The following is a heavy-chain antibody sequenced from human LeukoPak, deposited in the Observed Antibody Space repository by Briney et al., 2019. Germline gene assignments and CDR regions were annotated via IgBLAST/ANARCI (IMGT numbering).Heavy chain of an antibody. CDR3: ARGLNYDVLAGYSEGFDL. CDR1: GYSFSRYG. J-gene: IGHJ4*02. CDR2: ITTYNGKT. Sequence: ASVKVSCKAFGYSFSRYGITWVRRAPGQGLEWMGWITTYNGKTNYAQKFLNRVTMTTDTSTNTVYMELRSLRSDDTAVYYCARGLNYDVLAGYSEGFDLWGQGTPVTVSS. D-gene: IGHD3-9*01. V-gene: IGHV1-18*01.